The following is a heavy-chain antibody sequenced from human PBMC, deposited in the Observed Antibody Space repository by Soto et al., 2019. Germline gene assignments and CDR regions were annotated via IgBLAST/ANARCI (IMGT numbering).Heavy chain of an antibody. V-gene: IGHV3-23*01. J-gene: IGHJ5*02. CDR3: AKESLPYMDAGGYNWFDP. CDR1: GFTFSSYA. D-gene: IGHD2-21*01. CDR2: ISGSGGST. Sequence: EVQLLESGGGLVQPGGSLRLSCAASGFTFSSYAMSWVRQAPGKGLEWVSAISGSGGSTYYADSVKGRFTISRDNSKNTLDLQMNSRRAEDTAVYYCAKESLPYMDAGGYNWFDPWGQGTLVTVSS.